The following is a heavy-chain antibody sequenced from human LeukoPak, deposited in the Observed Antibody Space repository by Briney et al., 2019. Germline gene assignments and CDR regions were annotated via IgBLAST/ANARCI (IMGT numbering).Heavy chain of an antibody. CDR2: IYYSGSI. CDR1: GGSISSSSYY. V-gene: IGHV4-39*01. Sequence: SETLSLTCTVSGGSISSSSYYWGWIRQPPGKGLEWIGSIYYSGSIYYNPSLKSRVTISVDTSKNQFSLKLSSVTAADTAVYYCATSLYWYFDLWGRGTLVTVSS. CDR3: ATSLYWYFDL. J-gene: IGHJ2*01.